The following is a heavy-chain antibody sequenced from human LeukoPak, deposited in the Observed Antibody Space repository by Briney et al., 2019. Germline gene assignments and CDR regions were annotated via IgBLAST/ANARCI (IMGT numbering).Heavy chain of an antibody. V-gene: IGHV4-61*02. CDR2: IYTSGST. CDR3: ASHDSSGYMPWIDY. J-gene: IGHJ4*02. D-gene: IGHD3-22*01. CDR1: GGSISSGSYY. Sequence: PSQTLSLTCTVSGGSISSGSYYWSWIRQPAGNGLEWIGRIYTSGSTNYNPSLKSRVTISVDTSKNQFSLKLSSVTAADTAVYYCASHDSSGYMPWIDYWGQGTLVTVSS.